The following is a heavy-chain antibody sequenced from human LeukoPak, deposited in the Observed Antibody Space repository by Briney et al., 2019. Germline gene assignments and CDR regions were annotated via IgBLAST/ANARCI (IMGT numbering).Heavy chain of an antibody. CDR3: ARDHANYDFWSGYCTPYNWFDP. CDR2: IKQDGSEK. Sequence: PGGSLRLSCAASGFTFSSYWMSWVRQAPGKGLEWVANIKQDGSEKYYVDSVKGRFTISRDNAKNSLYLQMNSLRAEDTAVYYCARDHANYDFWSGYCTPYNWFDPWGQGTLVTVSS. J-gene: IGHJ5*02. D-gene: IGHD3-3*01. CDR1: GFTFSSYW. V-gene: IGHV3-7*01.